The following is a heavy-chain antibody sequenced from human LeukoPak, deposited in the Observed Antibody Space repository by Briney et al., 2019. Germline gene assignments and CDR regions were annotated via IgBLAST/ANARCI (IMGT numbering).Heavy chain of an antibody. J-gene: IGHJ4*02. CDR1: GGSFSGYY. CDR2: INHSGST. Sequence: SETLSLTCAVYGGSFSGYYWSWIRRPPGKGLEWIGEINHSGSTNYNPSLKSRGTISVDTSKNQFSLKLSSVTAADTAVYYCARHQPGRRSTPTSKYCSSTSCYGSRYGGMWAFDYWGQGTLVTVSS. CDR3: ARHQPGRRSTPTSKYCSSTSCYGSRYGGMWAFDY. V-gene: IGHV4-34*01. D-gene: IGHD2-2*01.